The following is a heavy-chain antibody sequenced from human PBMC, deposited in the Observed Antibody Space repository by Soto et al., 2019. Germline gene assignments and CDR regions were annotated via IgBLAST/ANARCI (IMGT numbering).Heavy chain of an antibody. D-gene: IGHD6-13*01. CDR1: GGSISSGGYY. CDR2: IYYSGST. CDR3: ARDVAAAGTRWFDP. J-gene: IGHJ5*02. Sequence: TSETLSLTCTVSGGSISSGGYYWSWIRQHPGKGLEWIGYIYYSGSTYYNPSLKSRVTISVDTSKNQFSLKLSSVTAADTAVYYCARDVAAAGTRWFDPWGQGTLVTVSS. V-gene: IGHV4-31*03.